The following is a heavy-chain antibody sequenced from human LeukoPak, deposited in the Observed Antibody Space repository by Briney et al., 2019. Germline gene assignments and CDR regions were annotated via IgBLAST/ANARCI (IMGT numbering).Heavy chain of an antibody. Sequence: GGSLRLSCEASGFTFSSYWMNWVRQAPGKGLEWVANINQDGSEKYYVDSVKGRFTISRDNAKNTLYLQMNSLRAEDTAVYYCARRSAAKDAFDIWGQGTKVTVSS. CDR3: ARRSAAKDAFDI. D-gene: IGHD6-25*01. J-gene: IGHJ3*02. CDR2: INQDGSEK. V-gene: IGHV3-7*01. CDR1: GFTFSSYW.